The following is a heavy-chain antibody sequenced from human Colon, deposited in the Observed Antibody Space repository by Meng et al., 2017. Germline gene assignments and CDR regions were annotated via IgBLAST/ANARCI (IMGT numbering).Heavy chain of an antibody. J-gene: IGHJ4*02. D-gene: IGHD3-16*02. V-gene: IGHV4-59*08. CDR2: NYYSGST. CDR3: ARHQNGGTYPLDY. Sequence: QVQHPRWGPGLVKPSETLSLTCAVSGGSISTYYWSWIRQPPGKGLEWIGNNYYSGSTNYNPSLASRVTISVDSSKNQSSLKLSSVTAADTAVYYCARHQNGGTYPLDYWGQGTLVTVSS. CDR1: GGSISTYY.